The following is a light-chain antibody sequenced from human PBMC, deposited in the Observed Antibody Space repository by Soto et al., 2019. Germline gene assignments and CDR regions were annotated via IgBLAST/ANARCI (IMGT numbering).Light chain of an antibody. CDR1: QGIGDT. J-gene: IGKJ3*01. Sequence: TQSPATLSVSPGEGVTLSCRASQGIGDTLAWHQQKPGKAPELLIYGASTLDDGVPSRFSGSGSGTEFILTISSLQPEDFATYYCQQLKAYPFTFGPGTKVDIK. V-gene: IGKV1-9*01. CDR3: QQLKAYPFT. CDR2: GAS.